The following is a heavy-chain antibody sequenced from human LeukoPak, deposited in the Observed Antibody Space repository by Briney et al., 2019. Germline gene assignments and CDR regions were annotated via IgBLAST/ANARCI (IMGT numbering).Heavy chain of an antibody. CDR2: IRYDGSNK. CDR1: GFTFSSYG. Sequence: PGGSLRLSCAASGFTFSSYGMHWVRQAPSKGLEWVAFIRYDGSNKYYADSVKGRFTISRDNAKNTLYLQMNSLRAEDTAVYYCARVPITLAGTKDAKYFQHWGQGTLVTVSS. D-gene: IGHD6-19*01. V-gene: IGHV3-30*02. J-gene: IGHJ1*01. CDR3: ARVPITLAGTKDAKYFQH.